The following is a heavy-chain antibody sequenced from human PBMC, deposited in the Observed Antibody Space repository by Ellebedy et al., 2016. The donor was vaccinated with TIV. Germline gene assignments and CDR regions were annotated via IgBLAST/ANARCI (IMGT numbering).Heavy chain of an antibody. V-gene: IGHV3-53*05. J-gene: IGHJ6*02. CDR2: IYSGADGGDT. D-gene: IGHD6-6*01. CDR3: AEEGGSSRGASGMDV. Sequence: GESLKISCAASGFTLSTNYMNWVRQAPGEGLEWVPVIYSGADGGDTYYADSVQGRFTISRDNSRNTLYLQMNSLRVDDTAVYYCAEEGGSSRGASGMDVWGQGTAVVVSS. CDR1: GFTLSTNY.